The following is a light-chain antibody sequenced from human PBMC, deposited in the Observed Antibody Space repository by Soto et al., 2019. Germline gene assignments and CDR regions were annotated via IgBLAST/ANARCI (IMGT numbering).Light chain of an antibody. CDR3: QQRSNWRGTLT. Sequence: DIVLTQSPATLSLSPGDRATLSCRASQSVSSYLAWYQQKPGQAPRLLIYDASNMATGIPARFSGSGSGTDFTLTISSLEPEDFEVYYCQQRSNWRGTLTFGGGTKVEIK. CDR1: QSVSSY. V-gene: IGKV3-11*01. CDR2: DAS. J-gene: IGKJ4*01.